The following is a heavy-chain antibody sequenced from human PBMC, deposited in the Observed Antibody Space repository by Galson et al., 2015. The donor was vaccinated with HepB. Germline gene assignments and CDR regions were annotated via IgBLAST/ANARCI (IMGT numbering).Heavy chain of an antibody. CDR1: GFTFSSYA. V-gene: IGHV3-23*01. CDR2: ISGSGGST. Sequence: SLRLSCAASGFTFSSYAMSWVRQAPGKGLEWVSAISGSGGSTYYADSVKGRFTISRDNSKNTLYLQMNSLRAEDTAVYYCAKAEFLGTYFDYWGQGTLVTVSS. J-gene: IGHJ4*02. CDR3: AKAEFLGTYFDY. D-gene: IGHD7-27*01.